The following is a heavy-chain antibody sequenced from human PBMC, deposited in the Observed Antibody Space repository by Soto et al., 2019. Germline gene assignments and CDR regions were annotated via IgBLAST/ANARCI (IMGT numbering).Heavy chain of an antibody. J-gene: IGHJ6*02. V-gene: IGHV4-30-4*01. Sequence: PSETLSLTCTVSGGSISSVDYYWSWIRQPPGKGLEWVGHIHYSRGTDYDPSLKSRLTISLDTSKNLFSLKLNSVTVADTAVYYCARDFLWTRGYYYYYGMDVWGQGTTVTVSS. CDR3: ARDFLWTRGYYYYYGMDV. D-gene: IGHD3-3*01. CDR1: GGSISSVDYY. CDR2: IHYSRGT.